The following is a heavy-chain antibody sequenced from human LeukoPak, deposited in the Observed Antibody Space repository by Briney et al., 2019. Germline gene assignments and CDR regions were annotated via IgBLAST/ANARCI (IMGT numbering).Heavy chain of an antibody. Sequence: ASVKVSCKASGYTFSNYDINWVRQAPGQGLEWMGWINPNSGGTNYAQKFQGRVTMTRNTSISTAYMELSRLRSDDTAVYYCALSNAPIDYWGQGTLVTVSS. CDR1: GYTFSNYD. CDR3: ALSNAPIDY. V-gene: IGHV1-2*02. CDR2: INPNSGGT. J-gene: IGHJ4*02. D-gene: IGHD4-11*01.